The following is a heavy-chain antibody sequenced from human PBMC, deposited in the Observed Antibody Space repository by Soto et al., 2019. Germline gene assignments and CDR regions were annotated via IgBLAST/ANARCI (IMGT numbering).Heavy chain of an antibody. Sequence: QVQLVQSGAEVKKPGASVKVSCKASGGTFSTYTINWVRQAPGQGPEWMGGIIPILETPNYAQKFQGRVTITADESTTTAHMELSSLRSEDTAIYYCARERGGGFSSGGQGTLVTVSS. D-gene: IGHD3-16*01. V-gene: IGHV1-69*16. CDR2: IIPILETP. CDR1: GGTFSTYT. J-gene: IGHJ4*02. CDR3: ARERGGGFSS.